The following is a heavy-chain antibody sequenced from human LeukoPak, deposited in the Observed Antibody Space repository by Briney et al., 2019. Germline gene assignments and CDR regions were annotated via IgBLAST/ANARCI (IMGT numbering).Heavy chain of an antibody. V-gene: IGHV1-69*04. CDR1: GGTFSSYA. D-gene: IGHD5-24*01. CDR3: ASALEMATIGTFDY. CDR2: IIPILGIA. Sequence: ASVKVSCKASGGTFSSYAISWVRQAPGQGLEWMGRIIPILGIANYAQKFQGRVTITADKSTSTAYMELSSLRSEDTAVYYCASALEMATIGTFDYWGQGTLVTVSS. J-gene: IGHJ4*02.